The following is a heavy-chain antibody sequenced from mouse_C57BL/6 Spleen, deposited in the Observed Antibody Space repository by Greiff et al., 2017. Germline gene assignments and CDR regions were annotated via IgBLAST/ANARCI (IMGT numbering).Heavy chain of an antibody. Sequence: QVHVKQSGAELVKPGASVKMSCKASGYTFTTYPIEWMKQNPGKSLEWIGNFHPDNDDTKYNEKIKGKATLTVETSSSTVYLELSRITSDDSAVYYCARSGWPLSFDYWGQGTTLTVSS. CDR3: ARSGWPLSFDY. CDR1: GYTFTTYP. V-gene: IGHV1-47*01. CDR2: FHPDNDDT. D-gene: IGHD2-3*01. J-gene: IGHJ2*01.